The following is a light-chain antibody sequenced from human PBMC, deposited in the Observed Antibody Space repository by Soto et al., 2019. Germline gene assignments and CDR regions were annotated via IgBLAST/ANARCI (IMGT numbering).Light chain of an antibody. CDR2: KAS. CDR1: QSISSW. J-gene: IGKJ2*01. CDR3: QHYDSYPVA. Sequence: DIQMTQSPSTLSASVGDRVTIACRASQSISSWLAWYQQKPGKAPKLLTYKASSLESGVPSRFSGSGSGTEFTLTISSLQPDDFATYYCQHYDSYPVAFGQGTKLEIK. V-gene: IGKV1-5*03.